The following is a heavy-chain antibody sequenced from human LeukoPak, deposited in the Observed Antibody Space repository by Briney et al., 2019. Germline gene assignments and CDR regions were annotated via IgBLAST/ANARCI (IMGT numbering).Heavy chain of an antibody. CDR2: IYYSGST. D-gene: IGHD3-3*01. CDR3: ATAPPVDYDFWSGYYFDAFDI. Sequence: SETLSLTCTVSGGSISSSSYYWGWIRQPPGKGLEWIGNIYYSGSTYYNPSLKSRVTISVDTSKNQFSLKLSSVTAADTAVYYCATAPPVDYDFWSGYYFDAFDIWGQGTMVTVSS. V-gene: IGHV4-39*01. J-gene: IGHJ3*02. CDR1: GGSISSSSYY.